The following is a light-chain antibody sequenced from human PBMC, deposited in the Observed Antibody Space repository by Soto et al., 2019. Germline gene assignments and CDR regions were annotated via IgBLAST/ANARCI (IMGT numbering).Light chain of an antibody. V-gene: IGLV2-14*01. CDR2: DVS. Sequence: QSVLTQPASVSGSPGQSITISCTGTSSDVGGYNYVSWYQHHPGKAPKLMISDVSSRPSGVSDRFSGSKSGNTASLTISGLQAGDEATYYCSSYTTSGSFVVFGGGTKLTVL. CDR3: SSYTTSGSFVV. CDR1: SSDVGGYNY. J-gene: IGLJ2*01.